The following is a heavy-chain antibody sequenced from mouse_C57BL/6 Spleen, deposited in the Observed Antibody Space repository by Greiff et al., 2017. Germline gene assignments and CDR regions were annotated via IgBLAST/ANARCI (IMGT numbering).Heavy chain of an antibody. V-gene: IGHV1-59*01. CDR2: IDPSDSYT. D-gene: IGHD1-3*01. Sequence: QVQLQPGAELVRPGTSVKLSCKASGYTFTSYWMHWVKQRPGQGLEWIGVIDPSDSYTNYNQKFKGKATLTVDTSSSTAYMQLSSLTSEDSAVYYCAALITFWGQGTTLTVSS. J-gene: IGHJ2*01. CDR1: GYTFTSYW. CDR3: AALITF.